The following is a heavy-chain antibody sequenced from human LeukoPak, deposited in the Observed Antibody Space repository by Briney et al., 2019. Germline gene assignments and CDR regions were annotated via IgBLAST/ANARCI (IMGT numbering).Heavy chain of an antibody. CDR3: ARGPTYGDYFDY. CDR2: ISSSGSTI. CDR1: GFTFSDYY. Sequence: GGSLRLSCAASGFTFSDYYMSWIRQAPGKGLEWVSYISSSGSTIYYADSVKGRFTISRDNSKNTLYLQMNSLRAEDTAVYYCARGPTYGDYFDYWGQGTLVTVSS. D-gene: IGHD4-17*01. V-gene: IGHV3-11*04. J-gene: IGHJ4*02.